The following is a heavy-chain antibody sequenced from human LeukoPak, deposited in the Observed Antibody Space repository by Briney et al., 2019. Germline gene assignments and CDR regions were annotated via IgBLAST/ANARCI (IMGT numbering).Heavy chain of an antibody. V-gene: IGHV3-48*03. CDR3: AKDATAVVGTVYMDV. CDR1: GFIFSSYA. CDR2: ISNFGDMI. Sequence: GGSLRLSCAASGFIFSSYAMSWVRQAPGKGLEWISHISNFGDMIHYADSVEGRFTISRDNAKNSLYLQMDSLRAEDTAVYYCAKDATAVVGTVYMDVWGKGTTVTISS. D-gene: IGHD6-13*01. J-gene: IGHJ6*03.